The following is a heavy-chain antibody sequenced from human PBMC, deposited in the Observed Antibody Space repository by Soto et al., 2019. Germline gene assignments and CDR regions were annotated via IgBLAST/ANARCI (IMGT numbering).Heavy chain of an antibody. CDR2: IKPNSGGT. J-gene: IGHJ5*02. CDR3: ARDYDILTGPNWFDP. Sequence: GASVKVSCKASGYTFTGYYMHWVRQAPGQGLEWMGWIKPNSGGTNYAQKFQGRVTMTRDTSISTAYMELSRLRSDDTAVYYCARDYDILTGPNWFDPWGQGTLVTVSS. D-gene: IGHD3-9*01. CDR1: GYTFTGYY. V-gene: IGHV1-2*02.